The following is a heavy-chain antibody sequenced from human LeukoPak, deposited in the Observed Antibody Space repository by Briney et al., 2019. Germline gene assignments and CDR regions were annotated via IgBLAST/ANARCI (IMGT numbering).Heavy chain of an antibody. CDR2: IRSKANSYAT. CDR1: GFTFSGSA. D-gene: IGHD5-18*01. Sequence: GGSLKLSCAASGFTFSGSAMHWVRQASGKGLEWVGRIRSKANSYATAYAASVKGRFTISRDDSKYTAYLQMNSLKTEDTAVYYCTRFADTAMVSIVGYGMDVWGQGTTVTVSS. J-gene: IGHJ6*02. CDR3: TRFADTAMVSIVGYGMDV. V-gene: IGHV3-73*01.